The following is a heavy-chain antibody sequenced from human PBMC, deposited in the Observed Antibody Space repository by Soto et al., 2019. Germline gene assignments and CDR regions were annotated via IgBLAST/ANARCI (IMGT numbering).Heavy chain of an antibody. D-gene: IGHD6-13*01. CDR3: TRDASRDSSARGWFDP. J-gene: IGHJ5*02. V-gene: IGHV3-21*01. CDR2: ISSNSAYI. CDR1: GITFRSFT. Sequence: LRLSCAAAGITFRSFTMNWVRQAPGNVLEWLSTISSNSAYICYTYALRGRFTISVDNAKNSLHLQMNSLRAEDTAVYDCTRDASRDSSARGWFDPWGPGTLVTVSS.